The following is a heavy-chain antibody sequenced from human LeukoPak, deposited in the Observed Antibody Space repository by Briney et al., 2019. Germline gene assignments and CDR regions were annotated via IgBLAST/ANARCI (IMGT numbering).Heavy chain of an antibody. Sequence: ASVKVSCKASGYTFTSYGISWVRQAPGQGLEWTGWISAYNGNTNYAQKLQGRVTMTTDTSTSTAYMELRSLRSDDTAVYYCARSLIVVVTADYWGQGTLVTVSS. D-gene: IGHD2-21*02. CDR2: ISAYNGNT. J-gene: IGHJ4*02. CDR3: ARSLIVVVTADY. V-gene: IGHV1-18*01. CDR1: GYTFTSYG.